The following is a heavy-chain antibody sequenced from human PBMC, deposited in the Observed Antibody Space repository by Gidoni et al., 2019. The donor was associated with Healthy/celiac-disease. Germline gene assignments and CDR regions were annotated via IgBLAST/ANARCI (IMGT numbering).Heavy chain of an antibody. D-gene: IGHD2-2*01. CDR3: AKSKTRIVVPVGGFDI. J-gene: IGHJ3*02. V-gene: IGHV3-23*01. CDR1: GFTFSSYA. CDR2: ISGSGGST. Sequence: EVQLLESGGGLVQPGGSLRLSCAASGFTFSSYAMSWVRQAPGKGLAWVSAISGSGGSTYYADSVKGRFTISRDNSKNTLYLQMNSLRAEDTAVYYCAKSKTRIVVPVGGFDIWGQGTMVTVSS.